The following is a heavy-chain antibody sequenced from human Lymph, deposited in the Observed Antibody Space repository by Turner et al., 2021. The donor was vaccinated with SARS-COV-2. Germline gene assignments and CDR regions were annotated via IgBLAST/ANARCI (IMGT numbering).Heavy chain of an antibody. V-gene: IGHV3-30-3*01. J-gene: IGHJ4*02. D-gene: IGHD3-10*01. CDR2: ISYDGSNK. CDR3: ARCPGCNYGPYFDY. CDR1: GFAFRTYA. Sequence: QVQLVEYGGGVVQTGRSLRLYCEASGFAFRTYAMHWVSQAPGKGLEWFAFISYDGSNKYYADSVKGRFTSSRDNSKNTLYLQMNSLRAEYTAVYYCARCPGCNYGPYFDYWGQGTLVTVSS.